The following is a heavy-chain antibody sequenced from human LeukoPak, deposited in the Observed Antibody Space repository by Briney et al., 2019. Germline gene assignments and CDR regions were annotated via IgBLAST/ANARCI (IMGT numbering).Heavy chain of an antibody. CDR1: GFTFSSYS. V-gene: IGHV3-48*04. J-gene: IGHJ6*02. CDR2: ISSSSSTI. D-gene: IGHD3-3*01. Sequence: GGSLRLSCAASGFTFSSYSMNWVRQAPGKGLEWVSYISSSSSTIYYADSVKGRFTISRDNAKNSLYLQMNSLRAEDTAVYYCARAGYYDFWSGYYDGGYYYGMDVWGQGTTVTVSS. CDR3: ARAGYYDFWSGYYDGGYYYGMDV.